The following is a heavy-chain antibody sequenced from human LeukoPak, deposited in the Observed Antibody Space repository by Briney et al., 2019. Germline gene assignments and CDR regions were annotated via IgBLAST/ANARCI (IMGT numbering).Heavy chain of an antibody. CDR2: ISSSASTM. CDR3: ARHNGWYDH. V-gene: IGHV3-48*03. CDR1: GFTFNTYE. D-gene: IGHD2-8*01. Sequence: GGSLRLSCAASGFTFNTYEMNWVRQAPGNGLEWVSYISSSASTMHYADSVKGRFTISRDNVKNSLYLQMNSLRAEDTAVYYCARHNGWYDHWGQGTLVTVSS. J-gene: IGHJ5*02.